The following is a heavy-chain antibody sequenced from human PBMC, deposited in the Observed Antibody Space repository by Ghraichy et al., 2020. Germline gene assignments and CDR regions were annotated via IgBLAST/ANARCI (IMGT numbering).Heavy chain of an antibody. CDR3: ARRAGIAAVNWFDP. CDR2: IYHSGST. V-gene: IGHV4-38-2*01. D-gene: IGHD6-13*01. Sequence: SETLSLTCAVSGYSISSGYYWGWIRQPPGKGLEWIGSIYHSGSTYYNPSLKSRVTISVDTSKNQFSLKLSSVTAADTAVYYCARRAGIAAVNWFDPWGQGTLVTVSS. CDR1: GYSISSGYY. J-gene: IGHJ5*02.